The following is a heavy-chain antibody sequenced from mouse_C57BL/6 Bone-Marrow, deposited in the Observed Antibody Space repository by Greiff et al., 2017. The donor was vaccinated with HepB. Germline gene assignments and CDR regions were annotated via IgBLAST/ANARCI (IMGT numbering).Heavy chain of an antibody. CDR2: INPSSGYT. V-gene: IGHV1-4*01. Sequence: QVQLQQSGAELARPGASVKMSCKASGYTFTSYTMHWVNQRPGQGLEWIGYINPSSGYTKYNQKFKDKATLTADKSSSTAYMQLSSLTSEDSAVYYCARKSTYDSITTWFAYWGQGTLVTVSA. CDR3: ARKSTYDSITTWFAY. CDR1: GYTFTSYT. J-gene: IGHJ3*01. D-gene: IGHD2-5*01.